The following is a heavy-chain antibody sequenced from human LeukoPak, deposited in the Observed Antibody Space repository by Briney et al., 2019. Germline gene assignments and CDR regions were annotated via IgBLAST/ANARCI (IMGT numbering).Heavy chain of an antibody. Sequence: PGGSLRLSCAAYGFTFSSYAMSWVRQAPGKGLEWVSAISGSGGSTYYADSVNGRFTISRDNSKNTLYLLRNSLRAEDTAVYYCAKDLDTTSESYWGQGTLVTVSS. CDR2: ISGSGGST. CDR1: GFTFSSYA. CDR3: AKDLDTTSESY. V-gene: IGHV3-23*01. D-gene: IGHD1-1*01. J-gene: IGHJ4*02.